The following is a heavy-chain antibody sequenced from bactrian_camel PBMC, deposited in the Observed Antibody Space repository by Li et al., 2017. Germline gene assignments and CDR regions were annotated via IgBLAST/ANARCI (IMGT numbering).Heavy chain of an antibody. V-gene: IGHV3-3*01. CDR1: GHSRGSNC. CDR2: IRRSGGET. D-gene: IGHD2*01. Sequence: QVQLVESGGGSVQAGGSLRLSCVVSGHSRGSNCVGWYRLPPGRAPAEREGIAAIRRSGGETWYAGSVKGRFTISQDSAKNTLYLQMNSLKPEDSAMYYCAADLARYCGAFSGFFARASILGPGDPGHRLL. CDR3: AADLARYCGAFSGFFARASI. J-gene: IGHJ4*01.